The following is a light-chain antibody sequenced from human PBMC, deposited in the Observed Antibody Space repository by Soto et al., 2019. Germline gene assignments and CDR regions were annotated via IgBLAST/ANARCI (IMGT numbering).Light chain of an antibody. CDR2: RDN. V-gene: IGLV1-44*01. J-gene: IGLJ3*02. CDR1: SSNIGSNI. Sequence: QSVLTQPPSASWTPGQRVTISCSGSSSNIGSNIVNWYQQLPGAAPKLLIYRDNERPSGVPDRFSGSKSGTSASLAISGLQSEDEADYYCAAWDDSLNGWVFGGGTKVTVL. CDR3: AAWDDSLNGWV.